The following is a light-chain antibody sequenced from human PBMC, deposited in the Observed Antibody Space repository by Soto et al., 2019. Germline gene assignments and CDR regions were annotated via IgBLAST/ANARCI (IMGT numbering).Light chain of an antibody. CDR3: QQTYRIPWT. Sequence: DIQMTQSPSSLSGSVGDRVTISCRASQNIVNYLHWYQRKPGTAPRLLISRASTVRSGVPPRFSGSGSGRDFTLTISSLRPEDIGTYFCQQTYRIPWTFGPGNSVEI. CDR1: QNIVNY. V-gene: IGKV1-39*01. CDR2: RAS. J-gene: IGKJ1*01.